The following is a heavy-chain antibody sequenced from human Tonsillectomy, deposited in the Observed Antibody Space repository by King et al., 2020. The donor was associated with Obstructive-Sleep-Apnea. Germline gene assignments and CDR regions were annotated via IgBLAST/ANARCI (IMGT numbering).Heavy chain of an antibody. Sequence: QLVQSGGGLVQPGGSLRLSCAASGFTFSSYSMNWVRQAPGKGLEWVSYISSSSGTIYYADSVKGRFTISRDNAKNSLYLQMNSLRAEDTAVYYCARDIVVVPAAIYWFDPWGQGTLVTVSS. V-gene: IGHV3-48*04. CDR3: ARDIVVVPAAIYWFDP. J-gene: IGHJ5*02. CDR1: GFTFSSYS. D-gene: IGHD2-2*01. CDR2: ISSSSGTI.